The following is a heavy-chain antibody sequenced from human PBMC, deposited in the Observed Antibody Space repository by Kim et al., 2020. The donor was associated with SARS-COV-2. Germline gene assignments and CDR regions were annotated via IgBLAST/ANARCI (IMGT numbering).Heavy chain of an antibody. Sequence: YAQKFQGRVTMTRDTSTSTVYMELSSLRSEDTAVYYCARADYYDSSADGYWGQGTLVTVSS. CDR3: ARADYYDSSADGY. J-gene: IGHJ4*02. V-gene: IGHV1-46*01. D-gene: IGHD3-22*01.